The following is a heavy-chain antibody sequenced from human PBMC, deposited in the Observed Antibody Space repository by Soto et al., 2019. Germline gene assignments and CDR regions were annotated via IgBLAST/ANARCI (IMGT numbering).Heavy chain of an antibody. CDR1: GFTFSDYY. CDR3: ASSSRGSYTY. J-gene: IGHJ4*02. Sequence: PGGSLRLSCAASGFTFSDYYMSWIRQAPGKGLEWVSYISSSSSYTNYADSVKGRFTISRDNAKNSLYLQMNSLRAEDTAVYYCASSSRGSYTYWGQGTLVTVSS. CDR2: ISSSSSYT. V-gene: IGHV3-11*06. D-gene: IGHD1-26*01.